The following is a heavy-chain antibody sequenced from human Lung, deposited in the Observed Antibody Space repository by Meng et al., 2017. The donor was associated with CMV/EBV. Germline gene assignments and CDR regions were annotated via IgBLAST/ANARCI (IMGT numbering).Heavy chain of an antibody. D-gene: IGHD2-2*01. CDR2: ISGYNGNT. J-gene: IGHJ5*02. V-gene: IGHV1-18*01. CDR1: DYTFSSYG. Sequence: ASXXVSXKASDYTFSSYGISWVRQAPGQGLEWMGWISGYNGNTNYAQRLQGRVTMTTDTSTSTAYMELRSLRFDDTAVYYCARDRAMGSSWFDPWGQGTRVT. CDR3: ARDRAMGSSWFDP.